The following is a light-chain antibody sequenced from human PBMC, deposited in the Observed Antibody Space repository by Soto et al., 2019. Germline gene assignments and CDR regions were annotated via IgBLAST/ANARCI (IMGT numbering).Light chain of an antibody. V-gene: IGKV3-20*01. J-gene: IGKJ3*01. CDR3: QQYGSSPLVFT. CDR2: GAS. CDR1: QSDSSSY. Sequence: EIVLTQSPGTLSLSPGETATLSCRASQSDSSSYLAWYQQRPGQAPRLLIYGASTRATGIPDRFSGSGSGTDFTLTISRLEPEDCAVYYCQQYGSSPLVFTFGPGTKVAIK.